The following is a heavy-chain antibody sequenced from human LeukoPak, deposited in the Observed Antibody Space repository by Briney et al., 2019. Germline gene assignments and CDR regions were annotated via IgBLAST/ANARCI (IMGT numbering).Heavy chain of an antibody. J-gene: IGHJ2*01. CDR1: GFPFSDYT. D-gene: IGHD2/OR15-2a*01. CDR2: ISNVPGYI. V-gene: IGHV3-21*01. CDR3: ASLPINSRDRDL. Sequence: GGSLRLSCVASGFPFSDYTMSWVRQTPGKVLEWVSAISNVPGYIHFADSVKVRFTISRDNARNSLYLQMNSLRVEDTAVYYCASLPINSRDRDLWGRGTLVIVSS.